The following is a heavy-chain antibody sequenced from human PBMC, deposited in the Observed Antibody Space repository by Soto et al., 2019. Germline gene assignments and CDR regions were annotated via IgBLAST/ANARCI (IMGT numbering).Heavy chain of an antibody. CDR1: GYTFSEYY. CDR2: IDTSGTKI. J-gene: IGHJ4*02. D-gene: IGHD5-18*01. CDR3: ASHYEYSYGYYFDY. Sequence: PGESLKISCAASGYTFSEYYMSLIRQAPGKGLEWISYIDTSGTKIYYADSVKGRFTITRDNAKNSLYLEMNSLRDEDTAVYYCASHYEYSYGYYFDYWGQGTLVTVSS. V-gene: IGHV3-11*01.